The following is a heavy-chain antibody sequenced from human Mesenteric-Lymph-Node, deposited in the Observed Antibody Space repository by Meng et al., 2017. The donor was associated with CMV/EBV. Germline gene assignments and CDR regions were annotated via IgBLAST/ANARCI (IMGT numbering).Heavy chain of an antibody. CDR1: GFTFDDYA. D-gene: IGHD3-22*01. CDR2: ISWNSGSI. Sequence: GGSLRLSCAASGFTFDDYAMHWVRQAPGKGLEWVSGISWNSGSIGYADSVKGRFTISRDNAKNSLYLQMNSLRAEDTALYYCAKFRDYYDSSGYYSRGYFDYWGQGTLVPSPQ. J-gene: IGHJ4*02. V-gene: IGHV3-9*01. CDR3: AKFRDYYDSSGYYSRGYFDY.